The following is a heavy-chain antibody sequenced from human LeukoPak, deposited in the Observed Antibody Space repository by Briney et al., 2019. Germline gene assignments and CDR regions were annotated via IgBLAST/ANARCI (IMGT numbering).Heavy chain of an antibody. D-gene: IGHD3-10*01. Sequence: PGRSLRLSCAASGFTFSTYAMHWVRQTPGKGLEWVAITSYDGSDEHYTDSVKGRFTISRDNSMNTLYLQMNSLRSEDTAVYYCARDPVRTGMDVWGQGTTVTVSS. V-gene: IGHV3-30-3*01. CDR3: ARDPVRTGMDV. J-gene: IGHJ6*02. CDR1: GFTFSTYA. CDR2: TSYDGSDE.